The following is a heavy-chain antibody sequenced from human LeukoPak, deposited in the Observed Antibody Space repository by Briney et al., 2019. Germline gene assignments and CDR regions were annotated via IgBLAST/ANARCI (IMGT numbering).Heavy chain of an antibody. CDR3: ASLLTPYHGSGGGGMDV. V-gene: IGHV3-74*01. Sequence: GGSLRLSCAASGFTFSSYVMNWVRQAPGKELVWVSRISGDGSMTSYADSVKGRFTISRDNAEDTLFLQMTSLRVEDTALYFCASLLTPYHGSGGGGMDVWGQGTTVTVSS. D-gene: IGHD3-10*01. CDR1: GFTFSSYV. J-gene: IGHJ6*02. CDR2: ISGDGSMT.